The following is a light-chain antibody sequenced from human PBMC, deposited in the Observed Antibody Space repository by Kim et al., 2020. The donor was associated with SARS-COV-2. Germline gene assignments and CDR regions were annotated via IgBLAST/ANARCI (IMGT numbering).Light chain of an antibody. CDR1: QNVDIN. V-gene: IGKV3-15*01. Sequence: EIVMTQSPDTLAVSPGDRATLSCRASQNVDINLAWYQQKPGQPPRLLIYDASTRATGVPARFSGSGSGTDFTLTISSLQSDDLALYYCQHYNRWPPLTFGRGTKVDIK. CDR2: DAS. CDR3: QHYNRWPPLT. J-gene: IGKJ1*01.